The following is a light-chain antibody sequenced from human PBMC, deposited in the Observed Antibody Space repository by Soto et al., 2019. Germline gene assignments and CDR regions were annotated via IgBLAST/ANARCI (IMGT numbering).Light chain of an antibody. V-gene: IGKV3-15*01. CDR3: QQYNDWPTWT. J-gene: IGKJ1*01. CDR1: QSISSN. CDR2: AAS. Sequence: EIVMTQSPATLSVSPGERATLSCRASQSISSNLAWYQQKPGQAPRLLISAASTRATGVPARFSGSGSGTEFTLTISSLQSEDGAAYYCQQYNDWPTWTFGQGTKVEIK.